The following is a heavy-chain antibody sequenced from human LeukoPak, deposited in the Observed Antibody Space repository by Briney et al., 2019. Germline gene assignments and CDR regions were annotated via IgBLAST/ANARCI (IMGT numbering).Heavy chain of an antibody. J-gene: IGHJ4*02. CDR2: IIPIFGTA. CDR1: GGTFSSYA. V-gene: IGHV1-69*13. CDR3: AKAHYDFWSGYFDY. Sequence: SVKVSCKASGGTFSSYAISWVRQAPGQGLEWMGGIIPIFGTANYAQKFQGRVTITADESTSIAYMELSSLRSEDTAVYYCAKAHYDFWSGYFDYWGQGTLVTVSS. D-gene: IGHD3-3*01.